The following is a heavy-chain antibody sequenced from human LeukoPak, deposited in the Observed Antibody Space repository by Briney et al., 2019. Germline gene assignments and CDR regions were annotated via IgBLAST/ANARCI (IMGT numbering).Heavy chain of an antibody. J-gene: IGHJ5*02. CDR2: INHSGST. D-gene: IGHD2-2*01. V-gene: IGHV4-34*01. CDR1: GGSFSGYY. CDR3: ARGNRVYHLPRNWFDP. Sequence: SETLSLTCAVYGGSFSGYYWSWIRQPPGKGLQWIGEINHSGSTDYNPSLKSRVTISVDTSKNQFSLKLSSVTAADTAVYYCARGNRVYHLPRNWFDPWGQGTLVTVSS.